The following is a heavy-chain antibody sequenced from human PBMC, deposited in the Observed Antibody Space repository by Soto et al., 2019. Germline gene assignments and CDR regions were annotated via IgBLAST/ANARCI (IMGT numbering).Heavy chain of an antibody. V-gene: IGHV4-30-4*01. CDR1: GDSINSVDHY. CDR2: IYHSGST. D-gene: IGHD1-26*01. CDR3: ARLRWETENNWFDP. Sequence: LSLTCTVSGDSINSVDHYWSWIRQPPGKGLEWMGYIYHSGSTHYNPSLNSRLTISIDTSTNRFSLNLTSVTAADTAVYFCARLRWETENNWFDPWGQGALVTVSS. J-gene: IGHJ5*02.